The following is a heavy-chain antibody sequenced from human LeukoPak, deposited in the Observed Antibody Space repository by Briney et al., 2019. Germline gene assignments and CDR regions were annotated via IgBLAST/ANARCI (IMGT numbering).Heavy chain of an antibody. Sequence: PGGSLRLSCAASGFTFRSYAMHWVRQAPGKGLEWVAVISYDGSNKCYADSVKGRSTISRDNSKNTLSLQMNSLRADDTAVYYCASDRAYCSGGSCYSGLDYWGQGTLVTVSS. CDR3: ASDRAYCSGGSCYSGLDY. CDR2: ISYDGSNK. J-gene: IGHJ4*02. D-gene: IGHD2-15*01. V-gene: IGHV3-30-3*01. CDR1: GFTFRSYA.